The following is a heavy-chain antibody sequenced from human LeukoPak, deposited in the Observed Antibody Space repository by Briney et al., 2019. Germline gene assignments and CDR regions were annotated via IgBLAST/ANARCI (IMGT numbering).Heavy chain of an antibody. V-gene: IGHV4-30-4*01. CDR2: IYYSGST. Sequence: PSQTLSLTCTVSGGSISSGDYYWSWLRQPPGKGLEWIGYIYYSGSTYYNPSLKSRVTISVDTSKNQFSLKLSSVTAADTAVYYCARATSGYSGYPEYYFDYWGQGTLVTVSS. D-gene: IGHD5-12*01. CDR1: GGSISSGDYY. J-gene: IGHJ4*02. CDR3: ARATSGYSGYPEYYFDY.